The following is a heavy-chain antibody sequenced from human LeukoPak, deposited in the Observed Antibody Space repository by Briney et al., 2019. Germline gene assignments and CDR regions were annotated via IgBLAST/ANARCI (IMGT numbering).Heavy chain of an antibody. CDR1: GVSISTSRYY. V-gene: IGHV3-7*01. CDR2: IKQDGSEK. Sequence: PSETLSLTCTVSGVSISTSRYYWGWIRQPPGKGLEWVANIKQDGSEKYYVDSVKGRFTISRDNAKNSLFLQMNSLRGEDTAVYYCAGDRWGYSYGGDWGQGTLVTVSS. J-gene: IGHJ4*02. D-gene: IGHD5-18*01. CDR3: AGDRWGYSYGGD.